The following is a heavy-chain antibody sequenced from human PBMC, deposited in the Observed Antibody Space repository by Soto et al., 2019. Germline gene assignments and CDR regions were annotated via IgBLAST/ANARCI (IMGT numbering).Heavy chain of an antibody. CDR2: ISGSGGST. Sequence: GGSLRLSCAASGFTFSSYAMSWARQAPGKGLEWVSAISGSGGSTYYADSVKGRFTISRDNSKNTLYLQMNSLRAEDTAVYYCAKGVSSGWYSDDAFDIWGQGTMVTVSS. V-gene: IGHV3-23*01. D-gene: IGHD6-19*01. J-gene: IGHJ3*02. CDR3: AKGVSSGWYSDDAFDI. CDR1: GFTFSSYA.